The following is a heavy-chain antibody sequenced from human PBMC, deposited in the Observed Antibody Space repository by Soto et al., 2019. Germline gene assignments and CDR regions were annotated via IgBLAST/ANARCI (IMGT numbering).Heavy chain of an antibody. Sequence: GASVKVYCKLSGRTFSSYPINWVRPAPGQGHEWMGMIIPILGIASYAQKFQGRVTITADKPTSTAYMELSSLRSEDTAVYYCARDGGLGIAARRSYNWFDPWGQGTLVTVTS. CDR2: IIPILGIA. CDR3: ARDGGLGIAARRSYNWFDP. CDR1: GRTFSSYP. V-gene: IGHV1-69*04. D-gene: IGHD6-6*01. J-gene: IGHJ5*02.